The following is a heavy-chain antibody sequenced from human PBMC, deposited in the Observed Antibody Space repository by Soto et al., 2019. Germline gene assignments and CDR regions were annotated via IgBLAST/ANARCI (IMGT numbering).Heavy chain of an antibody. CDR2: INHSGST. Sequence: PSETLSLTCAVYGGSFSGYYWSWIRQPPGKGPEWIGEINHSGSTNYNPSLKSRVTISVDTSKNQFSLKLSSVTAADTAVYYCARGNPEYCSGGSCLVDYWGQGTLVTVSS. CDR1: GGSFSGYY. V-gene: IGHV4-34*01. J-gene: IGHJ4*02. D-gene: IGHD2-15*01. CDR3: ARGNPEYCSGGSCLVDY.